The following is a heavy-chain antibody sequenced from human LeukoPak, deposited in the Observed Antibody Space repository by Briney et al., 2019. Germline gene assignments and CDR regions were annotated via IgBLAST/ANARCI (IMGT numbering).Heavy chain of an antibody. J-gene: IGHJ2*01. Sequence: PSETLSLTCTVSGGSISSGSYFWCWIRQPPGKGLEWIGSIYYSGSTFYNPSLKSRVTISVDTSKNWFSLKLTSVTAADTAVYYCARLKRSNWYFDLWGRGTLVTVSS. V-gene: IGHV4-39*01. CDR1: GGSISSGSYF. CDR2: IYYSGST. D-gene: IGHD2-15*01. CDR3: ARLKRSNWYFDL.